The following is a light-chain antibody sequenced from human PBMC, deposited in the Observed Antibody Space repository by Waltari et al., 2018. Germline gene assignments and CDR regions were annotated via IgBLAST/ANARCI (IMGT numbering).Light chain of an antibody. CDR3: QQYYSYPLYSA. Sequence: AIRMTQSPSSLSASTGDSVTITCRASQGISSYLAWYQQKPGKAPKLLIYAASTLQSGVPSRFSGSGSGTDFTLTISCLQSEDFATYYCQQYYSYPLYSAFGPGTKVDIK. J-gene: IGKJ3*01. CDR1: QGISSY. CDR2: AAS. V-gene: IGKV1-8*01.